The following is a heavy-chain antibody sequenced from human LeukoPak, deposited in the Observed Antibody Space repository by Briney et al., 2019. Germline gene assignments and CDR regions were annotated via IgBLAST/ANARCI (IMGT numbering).Heavy chain of an antibody. CDR1: GYSLTSYW. CDR2: IYPGDSDT. V-gene: IGHV5-51*01. D-gene: IGHD2-21*02. CDR3: ARCHDVGGDCSPIDY. J-gene: IGHJ4*02. Sequence: PGESLKISCKGSGYSLTSYWIGWVRQMPGKGLEWMGIIYPGDSDTRYSPSFQGQVTISADKSISTAYLQWSSLKALDTAMYYCARCHDVGGDCSPIDYWGQGTLVTVSS.